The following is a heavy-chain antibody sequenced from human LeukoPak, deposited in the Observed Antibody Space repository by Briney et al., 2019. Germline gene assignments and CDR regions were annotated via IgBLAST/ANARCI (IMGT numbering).Heavy chain of an antibody. V-gene: IGHV4-4*02. CDR3: ASLDSSGYSNTFMDV. CDR2: IYHSGST. CDR1: GGSISSSNW. J-gene: IGHJ6*03. D-gene: IGHD3-22*01. Sequence: SETLSLTCAVSGGSISSSNWWSWVRQPPGKGLEWIGEIYHSGSTNYNPSLKSRVTISVDKSKNQFSLKLVSVTAADTAVYYCASLDSSGYSNTFMDVWGKGTTVTVSS.